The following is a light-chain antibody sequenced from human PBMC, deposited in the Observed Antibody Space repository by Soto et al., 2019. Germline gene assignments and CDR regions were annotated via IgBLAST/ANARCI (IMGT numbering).Light chain of an antibody. V-gene: IGLV2-23*02. CDR2: EVS. J-gene: IGLJ1*01. CDR3: CSYAGSSTYV. CDR1: SSVVGSYNL. Sequence: QSVLTQPASVPGSPGQSITISCTGTSSVVGSYNLVSWYQQHPGKAPKLMIYEVSKRPPGVSNRFSGSKSGNTASLTISGLQAEDEADYYCCSYAGSSTYVFGTGTKVTVL.